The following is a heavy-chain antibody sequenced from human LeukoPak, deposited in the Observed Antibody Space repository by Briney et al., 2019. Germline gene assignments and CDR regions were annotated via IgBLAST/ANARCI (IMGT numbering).Heavy chain of an antibody. CDR2: IIPIFGTA. Sequence: ASVKVSCKASGGTFSSYAISWVRQAPGQELEWMGGIIPIFGTANYAQKFQGRVTITADESTSTAYMELSSLRSEDAAVYYCAREGASDDAFDIWGQGTMVTVSS. CDR3: AREGASDDAFDI. J-gene: IGHJ3*02. CDR1: GGTFSSYA. D-gene: IGHD1-26*01. V-gene: IGHV1-69*13.